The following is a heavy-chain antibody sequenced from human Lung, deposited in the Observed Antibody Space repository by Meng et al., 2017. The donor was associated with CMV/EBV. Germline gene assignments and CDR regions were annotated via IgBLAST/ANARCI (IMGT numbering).Heavy chain of an antibody. CDR3: AKDGNGYTGEGGY. D-gene: IGHD5-24*01. J-gene: IGHJ4*02. Sequence: GESLKISCATSGFTLSSHAMSWVRQAPGKGLEWVSVIYWDGVETYYADSVRGRFTTFRDNSKNMVFLQMNSLRAEDTAVYYCAKDGNGYTGEGGYWGQGTLVTVSS. CDR2: IYWDGVET. V-gene: IGHV3-23*03. CDR1: GFTLSSHA.